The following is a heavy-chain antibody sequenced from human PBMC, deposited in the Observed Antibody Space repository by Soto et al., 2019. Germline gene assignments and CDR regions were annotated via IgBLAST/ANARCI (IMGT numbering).Heavy chain of an antibody. J-gene: IGHJ4*02. CDR3: AKDGTRELQTDY. CDR2: ISYDGSNK. Sequence: QVPLVESGGGVVQPGRSLRLSCAASGFTFSSYGMHWVRQAPGKGLEWVAVISYDGSNKYYADSVKGRFTISRDNSKNTLYLQMTSLRAEDTAVYYCAKDGTRELQTDYWGQGTLVTVSS. V-gene: IGHV3-30*18. D-gene: IGHD2-15*01. CDR1: GFTFSSYG.